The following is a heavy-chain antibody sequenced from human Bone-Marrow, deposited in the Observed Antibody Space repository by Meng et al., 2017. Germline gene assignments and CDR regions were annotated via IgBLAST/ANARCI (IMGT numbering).Heavy chain of an antibody. CDR2: ISYDGSNK. J-gene: IGHJ4*02. D-gene: IGHD5-18*01. CDR1: GFTFSSYA. Sequence: GESLKISCAASGFTFSSYAMSWVRQAPGKGLEWVAVISYDGSNKYYADSVKGRFTISRDNSKNTLYLQMNSLRAEDTAVYYCARTWIQLWYFDYWGQGTLVTVS. V-gene: IGHV3-30*04. CDR3: ARTWIQLWYFDY.